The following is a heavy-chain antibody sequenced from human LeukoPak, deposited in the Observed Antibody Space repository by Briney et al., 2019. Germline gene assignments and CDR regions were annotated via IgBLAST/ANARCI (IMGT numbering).Heavy chain of an antibody. V-gene: IGHV1-46*01. D-gene: IGHD2-21*02. CDR1: GYTFTSYY. Sequence: ASVKVSCKASGYTFTSYYMHWVRQAPGQGLEWMGIINPSGGSTSYAQKFQGRVTMTRDTSTSTAYMELSSLRSEDTAVYYCARDGNNCGGDCYSLDYWGQGTLVTVSS. J-gene: IGHJ4*02. CDR2: INPSGGST. CDR3: ARDGNNCGGDCYSLDY.